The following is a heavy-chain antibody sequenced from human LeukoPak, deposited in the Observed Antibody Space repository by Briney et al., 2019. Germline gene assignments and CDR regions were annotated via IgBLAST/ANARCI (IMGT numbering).Heavy chain of an antibody. D-gene: IGHD6-13*01. CDR1: GFTFSSYW. Sequence: PGGSLRLSCAASGFTFSSYWMSWVRQAPGKGLEWVANIKQDGSEKYYVDSVKGRFTISRDNAKNSLYLQMNSLRAEDTAVYYCARVYYSSSYDYWYFDLWGRGTLVTVSS. J-gene: IGHJ2*01. CDR2: IKQDGSEK. V-gene: IGHV3-7*03. CDR3: ARVYYSSSYDYWYFDL.